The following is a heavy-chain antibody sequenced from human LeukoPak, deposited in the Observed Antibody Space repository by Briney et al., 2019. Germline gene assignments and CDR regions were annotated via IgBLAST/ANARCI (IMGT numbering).Heavy chain of an antibody. V-gene: IGHV5-51*01. CDR2: IYPGDSDT. CDR3: ARRYCSSTCWFDP. CDR1: GYSFTSYW. Sequence: GESLKISCKGPGYSFTSYWIGWVRQMPGKGLEWMGIIYPGDSDTRYSPSFQGQVTISADKSISTAYLQWSSLKASDTAMYYCARRYCSSTCWFDPWGQGTLVTVSS. D-gene: IGHD2-2*01. J-gene: IGHJ5*02.